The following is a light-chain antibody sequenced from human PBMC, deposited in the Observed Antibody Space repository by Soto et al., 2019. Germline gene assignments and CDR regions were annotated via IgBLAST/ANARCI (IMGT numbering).Light chain of an antibody. CDR3: QQRMES. CDR1: QSVSSY. V-gene: IGKV3-11*01. J-gene: IGKJ5*01. CDR2: DAS. Sequence: EFVLTQSPATLSLSPGERATLSCRASQSVSSYLAWYQQKPGQAPRLLIYDASSRATGIPGRFSGSGSGTDFTLTISSLEPEDFAVYYCQQRMESFXQGTRLEIK.